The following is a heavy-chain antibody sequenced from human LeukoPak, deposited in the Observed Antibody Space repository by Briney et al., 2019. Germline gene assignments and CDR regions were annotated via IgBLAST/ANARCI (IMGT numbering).Heavy chain of an antibody. V-gene: IGHV3-30-3*01. CDR2: ISYDGSNK. CDR1: GFTFSRYA. J-gene: IGHJ1*01. Sequence: GRSLRLSCAASGFTFSRYAMHWVRQAPGKGLEWVAVISYDGSNKFYADSVKGRFTIPRDNSKNTLYLQMNSLRAEDTAVYYCAHLGGMVIQNWGQGTLVTVSS. D-gene: IGHD3-16*01. CDR3: AHLGGMVIQN.